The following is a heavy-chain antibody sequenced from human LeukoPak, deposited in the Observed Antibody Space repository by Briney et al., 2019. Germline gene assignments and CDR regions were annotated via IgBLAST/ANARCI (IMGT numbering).Heavy chain of an antibody. CDR3: ARAGGSSSGYGRVVYYMDV. Sequence: GASVNDSCKASGYTFTSYDINWVRQATGQGLEGMGWMNPNSGNTHYAQKFQGRVTITINTSINTAYMYVNSLRSEDRAVYECARAGGSSSGYGRVVYYMDVWGKGTTVTVSS. D-gene: IGHD6-13*01. V-gene: IGHV1-8*03. J-gene: IGHJ6*03. CDR2: MNPNSGNT. CDR1: GYTFTSYD.